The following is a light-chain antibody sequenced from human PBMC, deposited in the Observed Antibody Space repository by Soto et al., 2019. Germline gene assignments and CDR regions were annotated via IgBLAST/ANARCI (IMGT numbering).Light chain of an antibody. J-gene: IGKJ5*01. CDR3: LQYHDYPFT. V-gene: IGKV1-17*01. Sequence: DIQLTQSASSLSASVGDRVTITCRASQGIGNYLGWYQQKPGKGPKRLVYAISSLHSGVPSRFSGSGSGTEFTLTISSLQPEDFATYYCLQYHDYPFTFGQGTRLEIK. CDR1: QGIGNY. CDR2: AIS.